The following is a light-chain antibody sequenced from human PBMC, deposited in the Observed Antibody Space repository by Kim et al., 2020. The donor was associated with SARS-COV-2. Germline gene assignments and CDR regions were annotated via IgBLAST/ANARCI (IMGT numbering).Light chain of an antibody. V-gene: IGKV3D-15*01. J-gene: IGKJ5*01. CDR2: GAS. CDR3: QSYNDWPPIT. Sequence: EIVMTQSPVTLSVSPGEGATLSCRASQSLSNNLAWYQQKPGQAPRLLIFGASTRATGIPDRFSGSGSGTDFTLSISSLQSEDFAIYYCQSYNDWPPITFGQGTRLEFK. CDR1: QSLSNN.